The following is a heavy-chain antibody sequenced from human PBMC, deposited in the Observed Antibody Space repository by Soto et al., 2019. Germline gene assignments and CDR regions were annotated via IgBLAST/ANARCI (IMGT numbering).Heavy chain of an antibody. V-gene: IGHV4-31*03. CDR1: GGSISSGGYY. D-gene: IGHD3-10*01. J-gene: IGHJ6*02. CDR3: ARGDHGGGDYYYYGMDV. Sequence: SETLSLTCTVSGGSISSGGYYWSWIRQHPGKGLEWIGYIYYSGSTYYNPSLKSRVTISVDTSKNQFSLKLGSVTAADTAVYYCARGDHGGGDYYYYGMDVWCQGTTVT. CDR2: IYYSGST.